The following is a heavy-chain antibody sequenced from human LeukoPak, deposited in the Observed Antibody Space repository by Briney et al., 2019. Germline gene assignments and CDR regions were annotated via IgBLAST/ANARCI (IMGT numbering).Heavy chain of an antibody. V-gene: IGHV4-61*02. D-gene: IGHD5-18*01. CDR1: GGSISSGSYY. CDR3: ARDGGYSYGYVDFDY. J-gene: IGHJ4*02. CDR2: IYTSGST. Sequence: PSQTLSLTCTVSGGSISSGSYYWSWIRQPAGKGLEWIGRIYTSGSTSYNPSLKSRVTISVDTSKNQFSLKLSSVTAADTAVYYCARDGGYSYGYVDFDYWGQGTLVTVSS.